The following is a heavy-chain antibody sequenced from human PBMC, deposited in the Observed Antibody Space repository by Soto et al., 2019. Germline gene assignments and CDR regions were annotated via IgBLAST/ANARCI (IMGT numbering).Heavy chain of an antibody. D-gene: IGHD6-19*01. V-gene: IGHV4-59*11. Sequence: SETLSLTCAVSGDSITSHHWSWVRQSPGKGLEWIGQMHSRGSTNCNPSLKSRLTISLDRSRNQFSLNLNSVTAADTAVYYCAVYLPGAGGVGYWGQGTLVTVSS. CDR3: AVYLPGAGGVGY. CDR1: GDSITSHH. CDR2: MHSRGST. J-gene: IGHJ4*02.